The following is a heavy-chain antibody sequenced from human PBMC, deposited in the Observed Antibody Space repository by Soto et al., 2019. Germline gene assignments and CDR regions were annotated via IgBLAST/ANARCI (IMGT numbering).Heavy chain of an antibody. V-gene: IGHV3-33*01. Sequence: GGSLRLSCAASGFTFSNYGMHWVRQAPGKGLEWVAIIWYDGSNKYYADSVKGRFTISRDNSKNTVYLQMNSLRAEDTAMYYCAAGEPLDYRGQGTLVTVSS. CDR2: IWYDGSNK. CDR3: AAGEPLDY. CDR1: GFTFSNYG. J-gene: IGHJ4*02. D-gene: IGHD3-10*01.